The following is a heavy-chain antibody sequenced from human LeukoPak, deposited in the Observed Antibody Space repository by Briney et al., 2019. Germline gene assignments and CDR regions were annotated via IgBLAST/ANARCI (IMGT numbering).Heavy chain of an antibody. CDR3: AKALGSYYYDTIEY. CDR2: ISNSGNYI. J-gene: IGHJ4*02. D-gene: IGHD3-22*01. Sequence: GGSLRLSCVASGFTFTNYWMTWVRQAPGKGLEWVSSISNSGNYIYYADSLKGRFTISRDNAKNSVYLQMSSLTAEDTAVYYCAKALGSYYYDTIEYWGQGTLVTVSS. V-gene: IGHV3-21*01. CDR1: GFTFTNYW.